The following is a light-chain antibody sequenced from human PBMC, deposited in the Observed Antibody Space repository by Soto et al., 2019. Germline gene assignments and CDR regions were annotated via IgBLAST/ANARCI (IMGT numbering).Light chain of an antibody. J-gene: IGKJ1*01. Sequence: DMLVTQSPPSLSASVGDRVTITCRTSQSIINFLNWYQQKPGKAPDLLIYAASTLQSGVPSRFSGSGSGTDFTLTISSLQPEDSATYYCHQTYIAPWAFGQVTKVDIK. CDR3: HQTYIAPWA. V-gene: IGKV1-39*01. CDR2: AAS. CDR1: QSIINF.